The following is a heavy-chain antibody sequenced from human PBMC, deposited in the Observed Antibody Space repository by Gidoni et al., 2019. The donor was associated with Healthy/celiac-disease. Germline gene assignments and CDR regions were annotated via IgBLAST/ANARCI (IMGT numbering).Heavy chain of an antibody. CDR1: GGSISSGGSY. V-gene: IGHV4-31*03. D-gene: IGHD3-16*02. Sequence: QVQLQESGPGLVKPSQTLSLTCTVSGGSISSGGSYWSWIRQHPGKGLEWIGYIYYSGSTYYNPSLKSRVTISVDTSKNQFSLKLSSVTAADTAVYYCARVEITFGGVIVGGTFDYWGQGTLVTVSS. CDR2: IYYSGST. CDR3: ARVEITFGGVIVGGTFDY. J-gene: IGHJ4*02.